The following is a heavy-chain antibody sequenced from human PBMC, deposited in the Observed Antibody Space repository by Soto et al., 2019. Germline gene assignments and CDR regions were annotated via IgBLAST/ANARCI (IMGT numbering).Heavy chain of an antibody. CDR1: GGSVSSGSYY. CDR2: IYYSGST. CDR3: AGKGEGDGYNYWYFDL. Sequence: QVQLQESGPGLVKPSETLSLTCTVSGGSVSSGSYYWSWIRQPPGKGLEWIGYIYYSGSTNYNPSLKSRVTISVDTSKSQFSLKLSSVTAADTAVYYCAGKGEGDGYNYWYFDLWGRGTLVTVSS. D-gene: IGHD3-16*01. V-gene: IGHV4-61*01. J-gene: IGHJ2*01.